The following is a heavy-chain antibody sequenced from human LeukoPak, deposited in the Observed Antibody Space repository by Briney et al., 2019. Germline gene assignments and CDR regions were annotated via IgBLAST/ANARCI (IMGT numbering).Heavy chain of an antibody. Sequence: PGGSLRLSCAASGSTFGNYYMSWVRQAPGKGLEWVANIKHDGNWKFYADSVKGRFTVSRDNAEKSVYLHMSSLRAEDTAMYYCASEGDSSGSLGDYWGQGILVTVSS. CDR2: IKHDGNWK. V-gene: IGHV3-7*03. CDR3: ASEGDSSGSLGDY. J-gene: IGHJ4*02. D-gene: IGHD6-19*01. CDR1: GSTFGNYY.